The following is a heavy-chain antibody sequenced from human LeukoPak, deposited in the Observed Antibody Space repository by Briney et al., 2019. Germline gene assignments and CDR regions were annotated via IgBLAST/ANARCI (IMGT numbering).Heavy chain of an antibody. CDR2: INPSGGGT. D-gene: IGHD2-15*01. V-gene: IGHV1-46*01. J-gene: IGHJ4*02. CDR1: RYTFTIYY. Sequence: ASVKVSCKASRYTFTIYYIHWVRQAPGQGGEWMGIINPSGGGTSYPKKFQGRVTMPRDTPTSPVYMDLYSLRSEDTAVYYCAREETRLGGSCYDYWGQGTLVTVSS. CDR3: AREETRLGGSCYDY.